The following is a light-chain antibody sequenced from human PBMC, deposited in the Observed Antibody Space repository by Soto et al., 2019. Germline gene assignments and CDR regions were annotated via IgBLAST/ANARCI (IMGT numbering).Light chain of an antibody. J-gene: IGKJ4*01. V-gene: IGKV3-11*01. CDR1: QSVSTY. CDR2: DAS. Sequence: IVMTQSPATLSLSPGEGATLSCRASQSVSTYLVWYQQKPGQAPRLLIYDASNRATGLPARFSGSGSGTDFTLTISSLEPEDFAVYYCQQRSNWPLTFGGGTKVDIK. CDR3: QQRSNWPLT.